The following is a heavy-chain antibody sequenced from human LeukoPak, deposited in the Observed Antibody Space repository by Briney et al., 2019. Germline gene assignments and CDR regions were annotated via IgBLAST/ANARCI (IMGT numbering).Heavy chain of an antibody. CDR3: AGEIWFGTRNAFDI. V-gene: IGHV4-4*02. D-gene: IGHD3-10*01. CDR2: IHQSGTT. J-gene: IGHJ3*02. CDR1: GGSISSKNW. Sequence: PSETLSLTCAVSGGSISSKNWWSWVRQAPGRGLEWIGEIHQSGTTNYNPSFTSRATISVDKSKNQFSLKLSSVTAADTAVYYCAGEIWFGTRNAFDIWGQGTMVTVSS.